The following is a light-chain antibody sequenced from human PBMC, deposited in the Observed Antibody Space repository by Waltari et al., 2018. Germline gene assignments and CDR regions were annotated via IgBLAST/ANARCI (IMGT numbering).Light chain of an antibody. CDR1: SSVVGGYNL. V-gene: IGLV2-23*02. CDR3: CSYAGANTYV. J-gene: IGLJ1*01. CDR2: EVS. Sequence: QSALPPPASVSGSPGQSIPFSCTGTSSVVGGYNLFSWYLHHPPKAPKPMIYEVSKRPSGVSNRFSGSKSGNTAALTISGLQPEDEADYYCCSYAGANTYVFGSGTKVTVL.